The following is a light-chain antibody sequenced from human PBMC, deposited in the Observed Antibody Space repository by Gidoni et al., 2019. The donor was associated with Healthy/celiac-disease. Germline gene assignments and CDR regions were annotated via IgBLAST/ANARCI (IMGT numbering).Light chain of an antibody. CDR1: TIGSKS. Sequence: SYVLAPPPSLSVAPGKTARITCGGNTIGSKSVQWYQQKPGQAPVLVIYYDRDRPSGSPERLSGFNSGNTATLTIRRVEVGDEADYYCQVCDSRSDQGGFGGGTKLTVL. CDR3: QVCDSRSDQGG. J-gene: IGLJ3*02. CDR2: YDR. V-gene: IGLV3-21*04.